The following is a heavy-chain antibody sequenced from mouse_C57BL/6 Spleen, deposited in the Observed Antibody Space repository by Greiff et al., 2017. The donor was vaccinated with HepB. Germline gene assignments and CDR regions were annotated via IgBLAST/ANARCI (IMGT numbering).Heavy chain of an antibody. J-gene: IGHJ3*01. CDR1: GYTFTDYE. CDR2: IDPETGGT. D-gene: IGHD3-3*01. V-gene: IGHV1-15*01. Sequence: VQLQQSGAELVRPGASVTLSCKASGYTFTDYEMHWVKQTPVHGLEWIGAIDPETGGTAYNQKFEGKAILTADKSSSTAYMELRSLTSEDSAVYYCTNRDRAWFAYWGQGTLVTVSA. CDR3: TNRDRAWFAY.